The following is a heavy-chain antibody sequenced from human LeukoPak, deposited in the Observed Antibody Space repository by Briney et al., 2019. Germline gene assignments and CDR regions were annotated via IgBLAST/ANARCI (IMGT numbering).Heavy chain of an antibody. V-gene: IGHV4-61*02. CDR1: GGSISSGSYY. CDR3: ARAGYGDYPNWFDP. D-gene: IGHD4-17*01. CDR2: IYTSGST. J-gene: IGHJ5*02. Sequence: KASETLSLTCTVSGGSISSGSYYWSWIRQPAGKGLEWIGRIYTSGSTNYNPSLKSRVTISVDTSKNQFSLKLSSVTAADTAVYYCARAGYGDYPNWFDPWGQGTLVTVSS.